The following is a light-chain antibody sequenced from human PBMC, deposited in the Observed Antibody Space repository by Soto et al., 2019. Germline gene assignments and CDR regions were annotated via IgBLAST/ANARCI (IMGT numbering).Light chain of an antibody. V-gene: IGKV3-15*01. CDR3: QQYNNWLIT. Sequence: EIVMTQSPATLSVSPGERATLSCRASQSVSSNLAWYQQKSGQAPRLLIYGASTRATGIPARFSGSGSGTEFTLTISSLQSEDFAVYYCQQYNNWLITFGQGTRLEIK. J-gene: IGKJ5*01. CDR1: QSVSSN. CDR2: GAS.